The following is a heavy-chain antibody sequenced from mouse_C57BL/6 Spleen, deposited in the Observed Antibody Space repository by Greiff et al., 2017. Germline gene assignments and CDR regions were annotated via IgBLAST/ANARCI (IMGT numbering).Heavy chain of an antibody. CDR2: ISDGGSYT. Sequence: EVQVVESGGGLVKPGGSLKLSCAASGFTFSSYAMSWVRQTPEKRLEWVATISDGGSYTYYPDNVKGRFTISRDNAKNNLYLQMSHLKSEDTAMYYCARDDYDGGYFDVWGTGTTVTVAA. J-gene: IGHJ1*03. CDR3: ARDDYDGGYFDV. D-gene: IGHD2-4*01. CDR1: GFTFSSYA. V-gene: IGHV5-4*01.